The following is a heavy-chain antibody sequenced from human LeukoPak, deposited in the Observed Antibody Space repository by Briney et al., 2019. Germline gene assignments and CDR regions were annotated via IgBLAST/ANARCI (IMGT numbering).Heavy chain of an antibody. D-gene: IGHD3-9*01. V-gene: IGHV6-1*01. CDR1: GDIFSSNSAG. J-gene: IGHJ5*02. CDR3: AREEDLSGFYDWFDP. CDR2: TYYRSNWYN. Sequence: SQTLSLTCAISGDIFSSNSAGWNWIRQSPSRGLEWLVRTYYRSNWYNDYAVSVKSRITINPDTSKNQFSLQLNSVTPEDTAVNYCAREEDLSGFYDWFDPWGQGTLVTVSS.